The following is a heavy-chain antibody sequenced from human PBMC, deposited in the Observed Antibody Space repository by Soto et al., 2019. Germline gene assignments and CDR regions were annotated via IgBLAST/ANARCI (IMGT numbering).Heavy chain of an antibody. CDR2: FYYSGST. D-gene: IGHD6-19*01. Sequence: SETLSLTCTVSGSSISNYYWSWIRQPPGKGLEWIGYFYYSGSTNYNPSLKSRVTISVDTSKNQFSLRLSSVTAADTAVYYCARVSSVCEGGHYYYYGMDVWGQGTTVTVSS. CDR3: ARVSSVCEGGHYYYYGMDV. J-gene: IGHJ6*02. CDR1: GSSISNYY. V-gene: IGHV4-59*01.